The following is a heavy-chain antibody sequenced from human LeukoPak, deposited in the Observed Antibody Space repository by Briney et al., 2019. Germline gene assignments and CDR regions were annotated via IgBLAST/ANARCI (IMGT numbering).Heavy chain of an antibody. J-gene: IGHJ4*02. CDR3: AKYGPQDSGSSHFDY. Sequence: GGSLRLSCSGSGFTSGTYWMSWVRQAPGKGLEWVSAIRDSGSSTHYADSVKGRFTTSRDNSKNTLFLQMNSLRAEDTAMYYCAKYGPQDSGSSHFDYWGQGALVTVSS. CDR2: IRDSGSST. CDR1: GFTSGTYW. D-gene: IGHD1-26*01. V-gene: IGHV3-23*01.